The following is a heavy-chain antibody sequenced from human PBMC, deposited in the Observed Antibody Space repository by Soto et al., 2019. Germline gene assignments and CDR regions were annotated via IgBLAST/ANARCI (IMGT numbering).Heavy chain of an antibody. CDR1: GGSISSGGYY. Sequence: SETLSLTCTVSGGSISSGGYYWSWIRQHPGKGLEWIGYIYYSGSTYYNPSLKSRVTISVDTSKNQFSLKLSSVTAADTAVYYCARGPVVPAAMVDYWGQGTLVTVSS. D-gene: IGHD2-2*01. V-gene: IGHV4-31*03. J-gene: IGHJ4*02. CDR3: ARGPVVPAAMVDY. CDR2: IYYSGST.